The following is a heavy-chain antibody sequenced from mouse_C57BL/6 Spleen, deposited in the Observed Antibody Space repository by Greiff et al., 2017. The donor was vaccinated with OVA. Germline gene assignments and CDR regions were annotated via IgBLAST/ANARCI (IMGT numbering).Heavy chain of an antibody. V-gene: IGHV5-16*01. CDR2: INYDGSST. Sequence: EVKVVESEGGLVQPGSSMKLSCTASGFTFSDYYMAWVRQVPEKGLEWVANINYDGSSTYYLDSLKSRFIISRDNAKNILYLQMSSLKSEDTATYYCARDHRDGYLDYWGQGTTLTVSS. CDR3: ARDHRDGYLDY. D-gene: IGHD2-3*01. J-gene: IGHJ2*01. CDR1: GFTFSDYY.